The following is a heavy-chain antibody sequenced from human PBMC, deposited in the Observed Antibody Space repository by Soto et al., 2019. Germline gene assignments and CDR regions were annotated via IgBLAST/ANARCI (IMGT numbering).Heavy chain of an antibody. CDR3: ARDGGHGYSGSYHDIQH. Sequence: PGGSLRLSCAASGFTFSSYAMHWVRQAPGKGLEGLGVISYDGSNKYYADSVKGRFTISRDNSKNTLYLQMNSLRAEDTAVYYCARDGGHGYSGSYHDIQHWGQGTLVTVSS. CDR1: GFTFSSYA. V-gene: IGHV3-30-3*01. D-gene: IGHD1-26*01. CDR2: ISYDGSNK. J-gene: IGHJ1*01.